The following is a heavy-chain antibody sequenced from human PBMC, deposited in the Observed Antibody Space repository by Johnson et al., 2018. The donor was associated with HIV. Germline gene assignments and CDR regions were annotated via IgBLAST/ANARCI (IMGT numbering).Heavy chain of an antibody. CDR2: IGTAGDT. CDR3: ARGLGGYYDFWSGYPWDAFDI. V-gene: IGHV3-13*01. J-gene: IGHJ3*02. D-gene: IGHD3-3*01. CDR1: GFTFSSYD. Sequence: VQLVESGGGLVQPGGSLRLSCAASGFTFSSYDMHWVRQATGKGLEWVSAIGTAGDTYYPGSVKGRFTISRENAKNSLYLQMNSLIAGDTAVYYCARGLGGYYDFWSGYPWDAFDIWGQGTMVTVSS.